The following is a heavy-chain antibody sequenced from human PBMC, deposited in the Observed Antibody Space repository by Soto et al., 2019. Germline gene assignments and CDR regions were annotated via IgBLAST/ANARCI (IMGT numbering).Heavy chain of an antibody. CDR1: GGSFSGYY. V-gene: IGHV4-34*01. J-gene: IGHJ5*02. CDR3: ARGLGYCSSTSCKGEDWFDP. D-gene: IGHD2-2*01. Sequence: SETLSLTCAVYGGSFSGYYWSWIRQPPGKGLEWIGEINHSGSTNYNPSLKSRVTISVDTSKNQFSLKLSSVTAADTAVYYGARGLGYCSSTSCKGEDWFDPWGQGTLVTVSS. CDR2: INHSGST.